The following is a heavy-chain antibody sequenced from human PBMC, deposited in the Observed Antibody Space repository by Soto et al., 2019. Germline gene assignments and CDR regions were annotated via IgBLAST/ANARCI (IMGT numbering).Heavy chain of an antibody. CDR3: ARASYESCPYYLDY. CDR1: GRSSIGYC. Sequence: TLSLTCAVYGRSSIGYCWSWIRQPPGKGLEWIGEINHSGSTNYNPSLKSRVTISVDTSKNQFSRKRSSVTAADTAVYYCARASYESCPYYLDYWGQGTRVTVSS. CDR2: INHSGST. J-gene: IGHJ4*02. V-gene: IGHV4-34*01. D-gene: IGHD3-22*01.